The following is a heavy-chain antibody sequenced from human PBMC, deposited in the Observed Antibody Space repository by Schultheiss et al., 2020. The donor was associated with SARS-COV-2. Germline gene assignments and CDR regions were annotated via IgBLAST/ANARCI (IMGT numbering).Heavy chain of an antibody. CDR3: ARHVGIDQFDY. CDR1: GGSISSTNYY. D-gene: IGHD1-14*01. V-gene: IGHV4-39*01. J-gene: IGHJ4*02. Sequence: SETLSLTCTVSGGSISSTNYYWGWIRQPPGKGLEWIAIIHYTGATFYNPSLQSRVTISVDTSKNQFSLKLSSVTAADTALYSCARHVGIDQFDYWGQGTLVTVSS. CDR2: IHYTGAT.